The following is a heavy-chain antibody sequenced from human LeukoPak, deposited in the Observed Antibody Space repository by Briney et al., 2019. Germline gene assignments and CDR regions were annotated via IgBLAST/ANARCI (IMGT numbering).Heavy chain of an antibody. Sequence: ASVKVSCKASGGTFSSYALSWMRQAPGQGLEWMGRVIPMFDVRDYAEKFQGRITLTADTSTSTAYMELSSLRSEDTAVYYCARDSLPQQMVRGPRYNWFDPWGQGTLVTVSS. D-gene: IGHD6-13*01. CDR3: ARDSLPQQMVRGPRYNWFDP. V-gene: IGHV1-69*10. J-gene: IGHJ5*02. CDR2: VIPMFDVR. CDR1: GGTFSSYA.